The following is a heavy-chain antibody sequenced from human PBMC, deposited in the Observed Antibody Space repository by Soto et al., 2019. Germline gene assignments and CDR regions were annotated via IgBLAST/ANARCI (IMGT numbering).Heavy chain of an antibody. CDR1: GYTFTSYD. V-gene: IGHV1-8*01. CDR2: MNPNSGNT. Sequence: ASVKVSCKASGYTFTSYDINWVRQATGQGLEWMGWMNPNSGNTGYAQKFQGRVTMTRNTSISTAYMELSSLRSEDTAVYYCARVGDXSSWYVSWTRYYYGMDVWGQGTTVTVSS. D-gene: IGHD6-13*01. CDR3: ARVGDXSSWYVSWTRYYYGMDV. J-gene: IGHJ6*02.